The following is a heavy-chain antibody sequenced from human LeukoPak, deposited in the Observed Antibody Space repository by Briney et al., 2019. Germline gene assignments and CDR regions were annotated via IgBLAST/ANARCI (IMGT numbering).Heavy chain of an antibody. J-gene: IGHJ5*02. D-gene: IGHD6-19*01. CDR2: IYTSGST. CDR3: ARGIAVAGTHWFDP. V-gene: IGHV4-61*02. CDR1: GGSISSANYY. Sequence: SQTLSLTCTVSGGSISSANYYWSWIRQPAGKGLEWIGRIYTSGSTNYNPSLKSRVTISVDTSKNQFSLKLSSVTAADTAVYYCARGIAVAGTHWFDPWGQGTLVTVSS.